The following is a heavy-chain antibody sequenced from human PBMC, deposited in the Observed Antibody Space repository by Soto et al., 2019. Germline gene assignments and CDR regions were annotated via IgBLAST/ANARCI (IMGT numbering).Heavy chain of an antibody. CDR2: IYSGGST. CDR1: GFTVSSNY. CDR3: ARETGGRYYYGMDV. D-gene: IGHD1-1*01. Sequence: EVQLVETGGVLIHPGGSLRLSCAVSGFTVSSNYMSWVRQAPGKGLEWVSVIYSGGSTNYADSVKGRFTISRDNSKNTLYLQMNSLRAEDTAMYYCARETGGRYYYGMDVWGQGTTVTVSS. J-gene: IGHJ6*02. V-gene: IGHV3-53*02.